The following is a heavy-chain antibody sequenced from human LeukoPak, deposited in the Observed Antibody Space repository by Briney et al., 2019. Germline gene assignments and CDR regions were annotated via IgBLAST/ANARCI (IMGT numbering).Heavy chain of an antibody. V-gene: IGHV4-59*01. D-gene: IGHD3-10*01. Sequence: PSETLSLTCTVSGGSISSYYWSWIRQPPGKGLEWIGYIYYSGSTNYNPSLKSRVTISVDTSKNQFSLKLSSATAADTAVYYCARVFPGEGIDYWGQGTLVTVSS. CDR3: ARVFPGEGIDY. J-gene: IGHJ4*02. CDR2: IYYSGST. CDR1: GGSISSYY.